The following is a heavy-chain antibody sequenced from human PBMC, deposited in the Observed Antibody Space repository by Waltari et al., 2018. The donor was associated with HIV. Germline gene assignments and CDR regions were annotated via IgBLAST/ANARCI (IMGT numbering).Heavy chain of an antibody. D-gene: IGHD3-3*01. CDR1: GYSFTRYA. J-gene: IGHJ5*02. Sequence: QVQLVQSGAEVKKPGASVRISCKASGYSFTRYAIHWLRQAPGQRLEWMGWINVGKGNTKNSNDVAGIVTFTTDTSAGISYIELSSLRFEDTAVYYCATDRVPEALVFGVVLIYGWFDPWGQGTQGTGSS. CDR2: INVGKGNT. CDR3: ATDRVPEALVFGVVLIYGWFDP. V-gene: IGHV1-3*01.